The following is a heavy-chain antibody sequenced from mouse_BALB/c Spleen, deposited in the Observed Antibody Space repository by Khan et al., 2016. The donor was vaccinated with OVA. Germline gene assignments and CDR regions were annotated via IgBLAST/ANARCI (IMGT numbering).Heavy chain of an antibody. V-gene: IGHV14-3*02. J-gene: IGHJ4*01. CDR1: GFNIKDTY. D-gene: IGHD1-2*01. CDR3: ARTEIHYYGAYTMDS. Sequence: VQLQQPGAELVKPGASVKLSCTASGFNIKDTYMHWVKQRPEQGLEWIGRIDPATGNIKYDPKFQGKATITADTSSNTAFLHLSSLTSEDTAVYYSARTEIHYYGAYTMDSWGQGTSVTVSS. CDR2: IDPATGNI.